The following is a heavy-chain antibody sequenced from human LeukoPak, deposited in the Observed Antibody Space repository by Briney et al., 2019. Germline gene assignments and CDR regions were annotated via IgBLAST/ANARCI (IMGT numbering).Heavy chain of an antibody. CDR2: IIPIFGTA. J-gene: IGHJ4*02. CDR3: ARPARSCSGGSCHTLYFDY. D-gene: IGHD2-15*01. V-gene: IGHV1-69*05. CDR1: GGTFSSYA. Sequence: SVKVSCKASGGTFSSYAISWVRQAPGQGLEWMGRIIPIFGTANYAQKSQGRVTITTDESRSRAYMELSSLRSEDTAVYYCARPARSCSGGSCHTLYFDYWGQGTLVTVSS.